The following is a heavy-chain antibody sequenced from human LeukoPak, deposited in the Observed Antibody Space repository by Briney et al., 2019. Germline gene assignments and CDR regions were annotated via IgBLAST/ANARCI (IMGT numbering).Heavy chain of an antibody. CDR3: ARDPTPAAATYRGYYYGMDV. CDR2: INPSGGST. J-gene: IGHJ6*02. CDR1: GYTFTSYY. D-gene: IGHD6-13*01. V-gene: IGHV1-46*01. Sequence: ASVKVSCKASGYTFTSYYMHWVRQAPGQGLEWMGIINPSGGSTSYAQKFQGRVTMTRDTSTSTVYMELSSLRSEDTAVYYCARDPTPAAATYRGYYYGMDVWGQGTTVTVSS.